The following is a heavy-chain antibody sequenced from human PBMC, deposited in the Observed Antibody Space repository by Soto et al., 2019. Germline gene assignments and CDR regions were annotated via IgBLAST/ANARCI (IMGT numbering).Heavy chain of an antibody. CDR2: ISYDGSDK. J-gene: IGHJ4*02. CDR3: SKDLDGLQGLVDSSFCFDY. V-gene: IGHV3-30*18. CDR1: GFTFNSYG. D-gene: IGHD3-16*02. Sequence: QVQLVESGGGVVQPGRPLRLSCAASGFTFNSYGMHWVRQAPGKGLEWVAVISYDGSDKYYADSVKGRFTISRDNSKNTLYLQMNSLRAEDTAVYYCSKDLDGLQGLVDSSFCFDYWGQGTLVTVSS.